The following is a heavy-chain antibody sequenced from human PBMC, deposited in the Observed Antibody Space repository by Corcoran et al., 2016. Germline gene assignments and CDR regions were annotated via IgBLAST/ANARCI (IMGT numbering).Heavy chain of an antibody. V-gene: IGHV1-69*01. CDR3: ARGRYYYDSSGYSPYFDY. D-gene: IGHD3-22*01. Sequence: QVQLVQSGAEVKKPGSSVKVSCKASGGTFSSYAISWVRQAPGQGLEWMGGIIPIFGTANYAQKFQGRVTITADESTSTAYMELSSLRSEDTAGYYCARGRYYYDSSGYSPYFDYWGQGTLVTVSS. CDR2: IIPIFGTA. J-gene: IGHJ4*02. CDR1: GGTFSSYA.